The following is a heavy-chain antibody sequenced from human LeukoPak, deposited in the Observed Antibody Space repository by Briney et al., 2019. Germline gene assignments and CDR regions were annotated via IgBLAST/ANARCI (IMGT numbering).Heavy chain of an antibody. CDR3: ARDQDIVVVTAILNY. J-gene: IGHJ4*02. CDR1: GGTFSSYA. Sequence: GSSVKVSCKASGGTFSSYAISWVRQAPGQGLEWMGRIIPILGIANYAQKFQGRVTITADKSTSTVYMELSSLRSEDTAVYYCARDQDIVVVTAILNYWGQGTLVTVSS. D-gene: IGHD2-21*02. V-gene: IGHV1-69*04. CDR2: IIPILGIA.